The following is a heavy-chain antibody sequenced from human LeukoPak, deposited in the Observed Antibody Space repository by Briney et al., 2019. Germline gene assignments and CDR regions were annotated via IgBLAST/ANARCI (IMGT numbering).Heavy chain of an antibody. CDR1: GYSFTSYW. CDR2: IYPGDSDT. V-gene: IGHV5-51*01. D-gene: IGHD6-19*01. CDR3: ARLVSGYSSGWYKAFDI. J-gene: IGHJ3*02. Sequence: KGGESLKISCEGLGYSFTSYWIGWVRQMPGKGLEWMGIIYPGDSDTRYSPSFQGQVTISADKSISTAYLQWSSLKASDTAMYYCARLVSGYSSGWYKAFDIWGQGTMVTVSS.